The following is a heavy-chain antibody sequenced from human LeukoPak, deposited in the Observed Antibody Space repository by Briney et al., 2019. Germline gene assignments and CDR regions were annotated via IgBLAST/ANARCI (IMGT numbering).Heavy chain of an antibody. V-gene: IGHV3-9*03. CDR3: AKAPEGYGDVTHFDY. D-gene: IGHD4-17*01. CDR2: ISWNSGSI. CDR1: GFTFDDYA. J-gene: IGHJ4*02. Sequence: SGGSLRLSCAASGFTFDDYAMHWVRHAPGKGLEWVSGISWNSGSIVYADSVKGRFTISRDNAKNSLYLQMNSLRAEDMALYYCAKAPEGYGDVTHFDYWRQGTLVTVSS.